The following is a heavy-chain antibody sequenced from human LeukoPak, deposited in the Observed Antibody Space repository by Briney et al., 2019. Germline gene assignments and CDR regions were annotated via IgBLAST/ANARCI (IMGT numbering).Heavy chain of an antibody. CDR3: ARGGHFFDV. CDR2: IYTTGST. J-gene: IGHJ6*03. V-gene: IGHV4-4*07. D-gene: IGHD3-16*01. CDR1: GGSISSYY. Sequence: SETLSLTCTVSGGSISSYYWSWLRQPAGKGLECLGVIYTTGSTNYNPSLKSRVTVSGDTSKNQFSLKLRSVTAADTAVYYCARGGHFFDVWGKGTTVTVSS.